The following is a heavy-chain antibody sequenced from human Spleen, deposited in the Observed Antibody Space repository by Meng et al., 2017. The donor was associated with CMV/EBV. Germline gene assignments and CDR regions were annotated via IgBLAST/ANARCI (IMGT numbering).Heavy chain of an antibody. J-gene: IGHJ5*02. CDR1: GGSFSGYY. Sequence: VHGGSFSGYYWSWIRQPPGKGLEWIGEINHSGTTTYGPSLKSRVTISVDTSKNQFSLKLSSVTAADTAIYYCARFDYRTSSGDRFDPWGQGTLVTVSS. D-gene: IGHD3-10*01. V-gene: IGHV4-34*01. CDR3: ARFDYRTSSGDRFDP. CDR2: INHSGTT.